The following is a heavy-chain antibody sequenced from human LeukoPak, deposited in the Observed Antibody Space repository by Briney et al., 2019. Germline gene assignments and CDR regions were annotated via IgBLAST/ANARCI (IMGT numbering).Heavy chain of an antibody. Sequence: PGGSLRLSCAASGFTVSTYSMRWLRQAPGKGLEWVATFSSGGRTSYADSVKGRFTISRDTSQNTVFLQMNSLRDEDTALYYCASILYGWGQGTLVTVSS. CDR1: GFTVSTYS. V-gene: IGHV3-53*01. CDR3: ASILYG. J-gene: IGHJ4*02. CDR2: FSSGGRT. D-gene: IGHD2-2*02.